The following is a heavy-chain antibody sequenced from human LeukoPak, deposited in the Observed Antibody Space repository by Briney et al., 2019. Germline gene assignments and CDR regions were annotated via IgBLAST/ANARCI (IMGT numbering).Heavy chain of an antibody. Sequence: PGGSLRLSCVASGLTFSSYAMSWVRQAPGKGLECVSTVSGGGGSTYYADSVKGRFTISRDNSKNTLYLQMSSLRAEDTALYYCAKNLPLPLDVATKSPFDYWGHGTLVTVSS. V-gene: IGHV3-23*01. CDR2: VSGGGGST. CDR1: GLTFSSYA. D-gene: IGHD5-24*01. CDR3: AKNLPLPLDVATKSPFDY. J-gene: IGHJ5*01.